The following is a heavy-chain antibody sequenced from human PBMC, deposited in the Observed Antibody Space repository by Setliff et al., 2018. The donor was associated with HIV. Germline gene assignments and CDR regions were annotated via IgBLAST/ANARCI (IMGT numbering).Heavy chain of an antibody. J-gene: IGHJ4*02. Sequence: PGGSLRLSCAASGFTFSRCGMHWVRQAPGKGLEWVTFIRYDGSDKYYTDSVKGRFTISRDNSKNTLYLQMNSLRDEDTAVYYCASLSGDYWGQGTLVTVSS. D-gene: IGHD7-27*01. V-gene: IGHV3-30*02. CDR1: GFTFSRCG. CDR2: IRYDGSDK. CDR3: ASLSGDY.